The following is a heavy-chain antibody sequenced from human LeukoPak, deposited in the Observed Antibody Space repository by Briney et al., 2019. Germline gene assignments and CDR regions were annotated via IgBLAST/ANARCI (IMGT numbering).Heavy chain of an antibody. CDR1: GYTFTNYD. Sequence: ASVKVSCKASGYTFTNYDINWVRQATGQGLEWMAYMNPNSGNTGYAQRFQGRVTITKNTSISTAYMELSSLRSEDTAVYYCAREGFDYWGQGTLVTVSS. V-gene: IGHV1-8*03. CDR3: AREGFDY. CDR2: MNPNSGNT. J-gene: IGHJ4*02.